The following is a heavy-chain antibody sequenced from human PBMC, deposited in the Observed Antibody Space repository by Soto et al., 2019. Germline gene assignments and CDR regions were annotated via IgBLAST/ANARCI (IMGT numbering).Heavy chain of an antibody. CDR2: IKSKTDGGTT. D-gene: IGHD6-19*01. J-gene: IGHJ4*02. CDR3: TTDYIAVAHFDY. V-gene: IGHV3-15*07. CDR1: GFTFSNAW. Sequence: EVQLVESGGGLVKPGGSLRLSCAASGFTFSNAWMNWVRQAPGKGLEWVGRIKSKTDGGTTDYAAPVKGRFTISRDDSKNTLYLQMNSLKTEYTAVYYCTTDYIAVAHFDYWGQGTLVTVSS.